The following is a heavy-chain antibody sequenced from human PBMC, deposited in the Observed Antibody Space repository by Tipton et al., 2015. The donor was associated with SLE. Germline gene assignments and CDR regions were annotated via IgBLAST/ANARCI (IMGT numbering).Heavy chain of an antibody. Sequence: TLSLTCSVSGDSISSSPYYWAWIRQPPGKGVEWIGSLFYSGNAYYNPSLESRVTISEDSSQNQVSLKLCSVTAADTAVYYCARTYGVWNDDHPTMRSTGMDVWGKGTTVTVAS. J-gene: IGHJ6*03. CDR2: LFYSGNA. CDR3: ARTYGVWNDDHPTMRSTGMDV. D-gene: IGHD4-17*01. CDR1: GDSISSSPYY. V-gene: IGHV4-39*07.